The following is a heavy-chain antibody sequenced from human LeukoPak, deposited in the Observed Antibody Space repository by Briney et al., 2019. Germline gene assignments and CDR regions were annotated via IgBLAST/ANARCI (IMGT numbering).Heavy chain of an antibody. CDR3: ARAANPGIAVAGKGYLDY. CDR1: GYSFTSYC. D-gene: IGHD6-19*01. V-gene: IGHV5-51*01. CDR2: IYPGDSDT. J-gene: IGHJ4*02. Sequence: GESLKISCGGSGYSFTSYCSGWVRQMPGKGLEWMGIIYPGDSDTRYSPSFQGQVTISADKSISTAYLQWSSLKASDTAMYYCARAANPGIAVAGKGYLDYWGQGTLVTVSS.